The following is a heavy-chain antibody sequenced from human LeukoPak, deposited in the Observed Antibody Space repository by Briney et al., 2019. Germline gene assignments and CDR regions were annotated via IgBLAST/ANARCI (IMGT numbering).Heavy chain of an antibody. CDR1: GFTFSSYA. CDR3: ARDSDYGYVY. V-gene: IGHV3-23*01. Sequence: GGSLRLSCAASGFTFSSYAMSWVRQAPGKGLEWVSAISGSGGSTYYADSVKGRFTISRDNAKNSLYLQMNSLRAEDTAVYYCARDSDYGYVYWGQGTLVTVSS. J-gene: IGHJ4*02. CDR2: ISGSGGST. D-gene: IGHD4-17*01.